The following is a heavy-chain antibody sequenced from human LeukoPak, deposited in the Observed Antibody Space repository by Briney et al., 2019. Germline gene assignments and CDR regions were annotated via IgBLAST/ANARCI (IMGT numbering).Heavy chain of an antibody. CDR1: GYTLTELS. CDR3: ATGPILQGYYEISY. D-gene: IGHD3-22*01. J-gene: IGHJ4*02. CDR2: FDPEDGET. V-gene: IGHV1-24*01. Sequence: ASVKVSCKVSGYTLTELSMHWVRRAPGKGLEWMGGFDPEDGETIYAQKFQGRVTMTEDTSTDTAYMELSSLRSEDTAVYYCATGPILQGYYEISYWGQGTLVTVSS.